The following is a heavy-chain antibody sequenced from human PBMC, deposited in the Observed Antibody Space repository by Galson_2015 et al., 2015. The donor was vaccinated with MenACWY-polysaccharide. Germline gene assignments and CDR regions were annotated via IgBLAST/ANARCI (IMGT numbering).Heavy chain of an antibody. CDR3: AREGITFFGVVIPYFDY. CDR1: GFTFSNYW. CDR2: IKHDGSEK. Sequence: SLRLSCTASGFTFSNYWMTWVRQAPGKGLEWVADIKHDGSEKYYVDSVKGRFTISRDNAKNSLYLQMNSLRAEDTAVYYCAREGITFFGVVIPYFDYWGQGTLVTVSS. D-gene: IGHD3-3*01. J-gene: IGHJ4*02. V-gene: IGHV3-7*01.